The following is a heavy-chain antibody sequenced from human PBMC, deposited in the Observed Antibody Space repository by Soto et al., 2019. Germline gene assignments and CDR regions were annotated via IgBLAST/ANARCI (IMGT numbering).Heavy chain of an antibody. CDR3: AKDVCSGSTSSCYTRLDF. CDR1: GFTFGVYP. V-gene: IGHV3-43D*04. Sequence: GGSLRLSCAASGFTFGVYPMQGVRQAPGRGLEWVSLMSWDGVRTYDADSERGRFIVSRDSSKNSLYLQMSRLSDENTALYYCAKDVCSGSTSSCYTRLDFWGQGALVTVSS. J-gene: IGHJ4*02. D-gene: IGHD2-2*02. CDR2: MSWDGVRT.